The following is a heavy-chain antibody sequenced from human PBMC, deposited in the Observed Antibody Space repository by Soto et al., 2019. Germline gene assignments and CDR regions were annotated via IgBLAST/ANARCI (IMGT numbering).Heavy chain of an antibody. CDR1: GDAIYIGGYY. CDR2: IYHTGKT. Sequence: PSETLSLTCTVSGDAIYIGGYYWTWIRQHPGKGLEWIGYIYHTGKTYYNPSLESRVTMSVDTSKNQFSLKLASVTAADTAVYYCTRDRGGGGGYWGPGTLVTVSS. CDR3: TRDRGGGGGY. V-gene: IGHV4-31*03. D-gene: IGHD3-16*01. J-gene: IGHJ4*02.